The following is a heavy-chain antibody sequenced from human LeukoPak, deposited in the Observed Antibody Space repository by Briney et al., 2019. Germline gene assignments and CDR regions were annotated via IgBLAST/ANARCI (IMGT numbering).Heavy chain of an antibody. CDR1: GGSFSGYY. CDR3: AIDTYSGYDTGLGLGY. CDR2: INHSGST. J-gene: IGHJ4*02. Sequence: SETLSLTCAVYGGSFSGYYWSWIRQPPGKGPEWIGEINHSGSTNYNPSLKSRVTISVDTSKNQFSLKLTSVTAADTAVYYCAIDTYSGYDTGLGLGYWGQGALVTVSS. V-gene: IGHV4-34*01. D-gene: IGHD5-12*01.